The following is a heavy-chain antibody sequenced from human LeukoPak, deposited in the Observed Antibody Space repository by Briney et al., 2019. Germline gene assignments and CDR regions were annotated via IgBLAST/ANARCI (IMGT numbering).Heavy chain of an antibody. CDR2: IYYSGST. D-gene: IGHD6-13*01. CDR3: ARVPHSSSWYGVWFDP. CDR1: GGSIGSYY. V-gene: IGHV4-59*01. Sequence: SETLSLTCTVSGGSIGSYYWSWIRQPPGKGLEWIGYIYYSGSTNYNPSLKSRVTISVDTSKNQFSLKLSSVTAADTAVYYCARVPHSSSWYGVWFDPWGQGTLVTVSS. J-gene: IGHJ5*02.